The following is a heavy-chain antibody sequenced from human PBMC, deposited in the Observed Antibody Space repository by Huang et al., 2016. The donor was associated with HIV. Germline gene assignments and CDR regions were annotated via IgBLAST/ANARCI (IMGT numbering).Heavy chain of an antibody. CDR1: GFAFSSYG. J-gene: IGHJ5*02. Sequence: EVELVESGGGLVKPGGSLRLSCAASGFAFSSYGMNWVRKAPVKGLEWVAFIGSYSSYIYYADSVKGRVTISRDNAKSSIYLQLDSLRAEDTAVYYCAYQQWLVGGLNHWGQGTLVVVSS. CDR2: IGSYSSYI. CDR3: AYQQWLVGGLNH. V-gene: IGHV3-21*02. D-gene: IGHD6-19*01.